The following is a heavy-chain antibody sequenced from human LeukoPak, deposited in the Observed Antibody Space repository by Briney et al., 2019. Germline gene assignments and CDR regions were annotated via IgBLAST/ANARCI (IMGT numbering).Heavy chain of an antibody. CDR3: AKNVVATASTGWFDP. Sequence: GGSLRLSCAASGFTFSSYAMSWVRQAPGKGLEWVSAISGSGGSTYYADSVKGRFTISRDNSKNTLYLQMNSLRAEDTAAYCRAKNVVATASTGWFDPWGQGTLVTVSS. CDR2: ISGSGGST. V-gene: IGHV3-23*01. J-gene: IGHJ5*02. CDR1: GFTFSSYA. D-gene: IGHD5-12*01.